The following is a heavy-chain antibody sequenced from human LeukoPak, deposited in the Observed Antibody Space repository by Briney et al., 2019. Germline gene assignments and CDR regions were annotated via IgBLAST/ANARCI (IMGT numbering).Heavy chain of an antibody. Sequence: PGGSLRLSCVASGFNFYSFTMNWVRQAPGKGLEWVSYISSGGSTIYYRGSVKGRFTISRDNDKNSLYLQMNSLSAEDTAVYYCATTTSSGWVPFDYWGQGTLVAVSS. J-gene: IGHJ4*02. V-gene: IGHV3-48*01. CDR2: ISSGGSTI. CDR3: ATTTSSGWVPFDY. CDR1: GFNFYSFT. D-gene: IGHD6-25*01.